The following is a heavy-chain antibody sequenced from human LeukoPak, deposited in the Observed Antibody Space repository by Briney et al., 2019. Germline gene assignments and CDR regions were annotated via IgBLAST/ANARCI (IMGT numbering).Heavy chain of an antibody. CDR2: ISSSSSTI. J-gene: IGHJ6*02. V-gene: IGHV3-48*02. CDR3: AREPEEQLWLRLYYYYGMDV. D-gene: IGHD5-18*01. Sequence: PGGSLRLSCAASGFTFSSYSMNWVRQAPGKGLEWVSYISSSSSTIYYADSVKGRFTISGDNAKNSLYLQMNSLRDEDTAVYYCAREPEEQLWLRLYYYYGMDVWGQGTTVTVSS. CDR1: GFTFSSYS.